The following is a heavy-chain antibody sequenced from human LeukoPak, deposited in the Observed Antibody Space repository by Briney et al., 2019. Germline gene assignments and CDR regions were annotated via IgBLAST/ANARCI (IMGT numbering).Heavy chain of an antibody. CDR2: IYTSGTT. CDR1: GGSISSNY. J-gene: IGHJ4*02. Sequence: SGTLSLTCTVSGGSISSNYWSWIRQPSGKGLEWIGRIYTSGTTNYNPSLKSRVTMSVDTSKSQFSLKLSSVTAADTAVYYCARGSWANGFDYWGQGTLVTVSS. V-gene: IGHV4-4*07. D-gene: IGHD2-8*01. CDR3: ARGSWANGFDY.